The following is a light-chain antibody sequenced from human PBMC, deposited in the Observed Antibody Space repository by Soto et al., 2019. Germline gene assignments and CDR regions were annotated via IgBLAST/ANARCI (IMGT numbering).Light chain of an antibody. Sequence: QSALTQPASVSGSPGQSITISCTGTSSDVGGYNYVSWYQQHPGKAPKLMIYDVSNRPSGVSNRFSGSKSGNTASLTTSGLQAEDEVDYYCSSYTSSSTLLYVFGTGTKLTVL. V-gene: IGLV2-14*01. CDR1: SSDVGGYNY. J-gene: IGLJ1*01. CDR3: SSYTSSSTLLYV. CDR2: DVS.